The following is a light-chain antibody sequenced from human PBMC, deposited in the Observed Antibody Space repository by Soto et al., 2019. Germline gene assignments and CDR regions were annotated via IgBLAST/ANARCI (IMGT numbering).Light chain of an antibody. CDR2: GAS. CDR3: QKYGSSPPYT. J-gene: IGKJ2*01. V-gene: IGKV3-20*01. CDR1: QSVSSSY. Sequence: EIVLTQSPGTLSLSPGERATLSCRASQSVSSSYLAWYQQKPGQAPRLLIYGASSRATGIPDRFSGSGSGTDFTLTISRLEPEDFAVYYCQKYGSSPPYTFGQGTKLELK.